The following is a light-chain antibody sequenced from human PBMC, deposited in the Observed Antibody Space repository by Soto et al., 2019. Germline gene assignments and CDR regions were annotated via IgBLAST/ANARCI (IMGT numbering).Light chain of an antibody. CDR1: QSVSSSD. V-gene: IGKV3-20*01. CDR2: GAS. CDR3: QQYGSSPGT. Sequence: EIVLTQSPGTLSLSPGERATLSCRASQSVSSSDLAWYQQKPGQAPRPRIYGASSRATGIPDRFSGSGSGTDFTLTISRLEPEDFAVYYWQQYGSSPGTFGQGTKVEIK. J-gene: IGKJ1*01.